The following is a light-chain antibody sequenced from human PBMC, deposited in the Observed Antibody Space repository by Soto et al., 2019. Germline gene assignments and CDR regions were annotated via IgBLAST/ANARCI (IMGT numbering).Light chain of an antibody. V-gene: IGLV1-47*01. CDR1: SSNTGSNY. Sequence: QSALTQAPSASGAPGQRFTISCSGSSSNTGSNYVYWYQQLPGTAPELLVYRNNQRPSGVPDRFSGSKSGTSASLAITGLRSEDEADYYCAAWDDSLSGVVFGGGTKVTVL. J-gene: IGLJ1*01. CDR2: RNN. CDR3: AAWDDSLSGVV.